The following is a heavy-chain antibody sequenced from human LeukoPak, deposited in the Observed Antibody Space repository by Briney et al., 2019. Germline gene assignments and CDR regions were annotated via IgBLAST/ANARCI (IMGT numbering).Heavy chain of an antibody. CDR2: ISAYNGNT. Sequence: GASVKVSCKASGYTFTSYGISWVRQAPGQGLEWIGWISAYNGNTNYAQKLQGRVTMTTDTSTSTAYMELRSLRSDDTAVYYCARDPSDTAMVNYYYYYMDVWGKGTTVTVSS. CDR3: ARDPSDTAMVNYYYYYMDV. D-gene: IGHD5-18*01. CDR1: GYTFTSYG. J-gene: IGHJ6*03. V-gene: IGHV1-18*01.